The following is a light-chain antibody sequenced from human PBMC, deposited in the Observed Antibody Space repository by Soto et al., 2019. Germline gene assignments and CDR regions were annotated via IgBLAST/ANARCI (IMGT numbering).Light chain of an antibody. CDR1: SSNIGAGYD. J-gene: IGLJ2*01. Sequence: QSVLTQPPSVSGAPGQRVTISCTGSSSNIGAGYDVHWYQQLPGTAPKLLIYGNSNRTSGVPDRFSGSKSGTSASLAIPGLQAEDEADYYCQSYDSSLSGHVVFGGGTKLTVL. CDR2: GNS. CDR3: QSYDSSLSGHVV. V-gene: IGLV1-40*01.